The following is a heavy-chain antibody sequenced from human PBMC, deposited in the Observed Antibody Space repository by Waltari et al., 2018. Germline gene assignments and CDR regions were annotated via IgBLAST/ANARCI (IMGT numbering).Heavy chain of an antibody. D-gene: IGHD3-22*01. Sequence: QVQLVQSGAEVKKPGSSVKVSCWASGVSFTKYAFNWLRQAPGQVLEWVGGNIPLLQTTKDDQNVQGRVRIATGESATSADLELSSLRSEDTAVDYCARGRHYLDSRGHQAMGNAFDIWGQGTTVTVSS. V-gene: IGHV1-69*05. CDR1: GVSFTKYA. CDR2: NIPLLQTT. CDR3: ARGRHYLDSRGHQAMGNAFDI. J-gene: IGHJ3*02.